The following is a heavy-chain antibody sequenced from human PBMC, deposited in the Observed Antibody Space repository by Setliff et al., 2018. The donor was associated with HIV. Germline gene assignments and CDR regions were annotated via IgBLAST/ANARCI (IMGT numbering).Heavy chain of an antibody. CDR2: IYHAGNT. D-gene: IGHD4-17*01. V-gene: IGHV4-38-2*02. CDR1: GHSISSGYY. J-gene: IGHJ3*02. CDR3: ARGTTLNVVPDAFDI. Sequence: SETLSLTCTVTGHSISSGYYWAWIRQPPGKGPEWIGYIYHAGNTYYNPSLKSRVTISVDTSKNQISLRLNSLTAADTAVYYCARGTTLNVVPDAFDIWGQGTMVTVSS.